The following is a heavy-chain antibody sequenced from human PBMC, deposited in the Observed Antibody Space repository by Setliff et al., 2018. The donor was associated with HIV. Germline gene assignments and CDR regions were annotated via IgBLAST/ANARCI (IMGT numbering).Heavy chain of an antibody. CDR3: ARDNPSAHWFDP. Sequence: SETLSLTCAVSGGSISSGSYSWTWIRQPPGKGLEWIAYIFHSGRIYYNPTLKSRVTMSVDRSKNQFSLKLSSVTPADTAIYYCARDNPSAHWFDPWGQGTLVTVSS. V-gene: IGHV4-30-2*01. CDR2: IFHSGRI. J-gene: IGHJ5*02. CDR1: GGSISSGSYS.